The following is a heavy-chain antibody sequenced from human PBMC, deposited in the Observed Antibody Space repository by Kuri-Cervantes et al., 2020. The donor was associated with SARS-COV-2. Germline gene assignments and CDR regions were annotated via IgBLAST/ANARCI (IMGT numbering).Heavy chain of an antibody. J-gene: IGHJ5*02. D-gene: IGHD2-8*01. Sequence: ASVKVSCKASGYTFTSYAMHWVRQAPGQRLEWMGWINAGNGNTKYSRKFQGRVTITRDTSASTAYMELSSLRSEDTAVYYCATSSPMVYAIGWFDPWGQGTLVTVSS. CDR1: GYTFTSYA. CDR2: INAGNGNT. V-gene: IGHV1-3*01. CDR3: ATSSPMVYAIGWFDP.